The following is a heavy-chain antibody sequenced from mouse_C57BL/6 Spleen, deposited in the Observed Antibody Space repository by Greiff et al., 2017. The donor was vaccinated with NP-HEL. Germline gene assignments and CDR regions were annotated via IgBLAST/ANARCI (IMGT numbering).Heavy chain of an antibody. CDR3: ARRDYGSSYGY. Sequence: AQLQQSGPELVKPGASVKISCKASGYTFTDYYMNWVKQSHGKSLEWIGDINPNNGGTSYNQKFKGKATLTVDKSSSTAYMELRSLTSEDSAVYYCARRDYGSSYGYWGQGTTLTVSS. J-gene: IGHJ2*01. CDR2: INPNNGGT. V-gene: IGHV1-26*01. CDR1: GYTFTDYY. D-gene: IGHD1-1*01.